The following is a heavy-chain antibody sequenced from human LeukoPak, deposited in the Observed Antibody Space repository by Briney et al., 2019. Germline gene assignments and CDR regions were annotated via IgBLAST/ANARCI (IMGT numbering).Heavy chain of an antibody. CDR2: INPSGGST. J-gene: IGHJ4*02. Sequence: ASVKVSCKASGYTFTSYYMHWVRQAPGQGLEWMGIINPSGGSTSYAQKFQGRVTMTRDTSTSTVYMELSSLRSEDTAVYSCARDYPNLYSSGHLFDYWGQGTLVTVSS. D-gene: IGHD6-19*01. CDR1: GYTFTSYY. V-gene: IGHV1-46*01. CDR3: ARDYPNLYSSGHLFDY.